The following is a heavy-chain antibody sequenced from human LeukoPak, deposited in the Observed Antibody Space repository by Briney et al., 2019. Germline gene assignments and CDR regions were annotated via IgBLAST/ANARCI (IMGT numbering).Heavy chain of an antibody. D-gene: IGHD3-22*01. CDR1: GFTFSSYE. CDR3: ARDRYYDSSGYYGGSDFDY. J-gene: IGHJ4*02. Sequence: PGGSLRLSCAASGFTFSSYEMNWVRQTPGKGLEWVSYISSSGSTIYYADSVKGRFTISRDNAKNSLYLQMNSLRAEDTAVYYCARDRYYDSSGYYGGSDFDYWGQGTLVTVSS. CDR2: ISSSGSTI. V-gene: IGHV3-48*03.